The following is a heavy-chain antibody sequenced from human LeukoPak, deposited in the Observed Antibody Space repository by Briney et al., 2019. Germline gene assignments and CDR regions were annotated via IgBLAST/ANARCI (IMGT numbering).Heavy chain of an antibody. CDR3: ARDRGYSTFDY. Sequence: GGSLRLSCAASAFTFSNYWMSWVRQAPGKGLEWVANIKEDGSEINYVDSVKGRFTISRDNAKNSLYLQMNSLRVDDTALYYCARDRGYSTFDYWCQGTRVTVSS. CDR1: AFTFSNYW. CDR2: IKEDGSEI. D-gene: IGHD4-23*01. J-gene: IGHJ4*02. V-gene: IGHV3-7*03.